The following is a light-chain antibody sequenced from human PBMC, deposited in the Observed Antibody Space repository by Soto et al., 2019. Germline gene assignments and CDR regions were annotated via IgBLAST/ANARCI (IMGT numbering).Light chain of an antibody. Sequence: RASQGISNYLNWYQQEPGKAPKLLIYAASSLQSGVPSRFSGCGYGTAFALTIRCLHPEYIAPSNCEATYKTAWRFGQGTKVDIK. V-gene: IGKV1-39*01. CDR2: AAS. J-gene: IGKJ1*01. CDR3: EATYKTAWR. CDR1: QGISNY.